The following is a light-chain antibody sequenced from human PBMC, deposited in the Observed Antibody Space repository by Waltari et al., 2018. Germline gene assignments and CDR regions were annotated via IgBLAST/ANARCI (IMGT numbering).Light chain of an antibody. CDR3: ATWDARLTAVL. V-gene: IGLV1-44*01. Sequence: SVLTQPPPASGTPGQRVTISRSRSNSTTGGSTVNWYQRVPGTAPKLLIYSNDQRPSGVPDRFSGSKSGTSASLAISGLHSEDEADYYCATWDARLTAVLFGGGTKVTVL. J-gene: IGLJ2*01. CDR1: NSTTGGST. CDR2: SND.